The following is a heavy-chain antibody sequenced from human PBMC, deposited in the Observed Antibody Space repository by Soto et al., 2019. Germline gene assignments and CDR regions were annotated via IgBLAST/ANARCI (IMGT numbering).Heavy chain of an antibody. CDR2: IKQDGSEK. CDR3: ARDRVGDYGGAYNWFDP. Sequence: EVQLVESGGGLVQPGGSLRLSCAASGFTFSSYWMSWVRQAPGKGLEWVANIKQDGSEKYYVDSVKGGFTISRDNAKNSLYLQMNSLRAEDTAVYYCARDRVGDYGGAYNWFDPWCQGTLVTVSS. D-gene: IGHD4-17*01. CDR1: GFTFSSYW. J-gene: IGHJ5*02. V-gene: IGHV3-7*01.